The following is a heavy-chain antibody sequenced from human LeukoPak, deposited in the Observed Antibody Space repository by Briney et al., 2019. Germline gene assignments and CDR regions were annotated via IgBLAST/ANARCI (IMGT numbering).Heavy chain of an antibody. CDR1: GFTFSSYA. V-gene: IGHV3-23*01. D-gene: IGHD1-1*01. Sequence: PGGSLRLSCAASGFTFSSYAMSWVRQAPGKGLEWVSAISGSGDSTYYADSVKGRFTISRDNSKNTLYLQMNSLRAEDTAVYYCAKVRSGSANWALRIFDNWGQGTLVTVSS. CDR2: ISGSGDST. CDR3: AKVRSGSANWALRIFDN. J-gene: IGHJ4*02.